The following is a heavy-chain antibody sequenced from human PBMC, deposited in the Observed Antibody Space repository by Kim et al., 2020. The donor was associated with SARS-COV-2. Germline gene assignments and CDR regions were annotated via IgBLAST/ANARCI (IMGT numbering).Heavy chain of an antibody. V-gene: IGHV4-61*02. Sequence: SETLSLTCTVSGGSISSGSYYWSWIRQPAGKGLEWIGRIYTSGSTNYNPSLKSRVTLSVDTSKNQFSLKLISVTAADPAGYSCARDGQQLSVWAGEFDDWGQGTLVTVSS. CDR3: ARDGQQLSVWAGEFDD. D-gene: IGHD6-13*01. CDR2: IYTSGST. CDR1: GGSISSGSYY. J-gene: IGHJ4*02.